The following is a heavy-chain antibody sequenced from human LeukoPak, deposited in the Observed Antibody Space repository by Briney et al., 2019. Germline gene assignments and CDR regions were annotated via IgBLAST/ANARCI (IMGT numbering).Heavy chain of an antibody. Sequence: ASVKVSCKASGYTFTSYAMHWVRQAPGQRLEWMGWINAGNGNTKYSQEFQGRVTITRDTSASTAYMGLSSLRSEDMAVYYCARGRLSGVIGGATDYWGQGTLVTVSS. J-gene: IGHJ4*02. CDR1: GYTFTSYA. CDR3: ARGRLSGVIGGATDY. D-gene: IGHD1-26*01. V-gene: IGHV1-3*03. CDR2: INAGNGNT.